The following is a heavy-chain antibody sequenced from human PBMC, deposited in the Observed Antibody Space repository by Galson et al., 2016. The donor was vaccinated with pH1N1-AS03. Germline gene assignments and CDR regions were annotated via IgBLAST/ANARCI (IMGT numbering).Heavy chain of an antibody. D-gene: IGHD3-3*01. V-gene: IGHV3-23*01. CDR3: ARGSGSPHWFDP. J-gene: IGHJ5*02. Sequence: SLRLSCAASGFTFSIYAMHWVRQAPGKGLEWVSGVGWVDGSLWYAESVKGRFTVSRDNSKGTLDLQVNSLRADDTAVYYCARGSGSPHWFDPWGQGTLVTVSS. CDR2: VGWVDGSL. CDR1: GFTFSIYA.